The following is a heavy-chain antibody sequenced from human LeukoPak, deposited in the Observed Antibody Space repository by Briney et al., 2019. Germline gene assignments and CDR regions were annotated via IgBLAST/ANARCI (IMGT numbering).Heavy chain of an antibody. D-gene: IGHD4-23*01. Sequence: GGSLRLSCAASGFTFSSYAMSWVRQAPGKGLEWVSAISGSGGSTYYADSVRGRFTISRDNSRNALYLQLSRLRVDDTAFYYCPKPLLTPGNWGPGTLVSVSS. CDR2: ISGSGGST. J-gene: IGHJ4*02. CDR1: GFTFSSYA. V-gene: IGHV3-23*01. CDR3: PKPLLTPGN.